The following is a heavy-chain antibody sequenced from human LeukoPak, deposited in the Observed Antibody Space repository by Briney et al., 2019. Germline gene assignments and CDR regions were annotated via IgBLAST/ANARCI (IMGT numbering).Heavy chain of an antibody. Sequence: SGGSLRLSCAASGFTFSGYPIHWVRQAPGKGLEWVAVISYDGSNKYYADSVKGRFTLSRDNSKNTLYLQMNSLRAEDTAVYYCAKDWANIVGAPTLWGQGTLVTVSS. D-gene: IGHD1-26*01. CDR3: AKDWANIVGAPTL. V-gene: IGHV3-30-3*02. J-gene: IGHJ4*02. CDR1: GFTFSGYP. CDR2: ISYDGSNK.